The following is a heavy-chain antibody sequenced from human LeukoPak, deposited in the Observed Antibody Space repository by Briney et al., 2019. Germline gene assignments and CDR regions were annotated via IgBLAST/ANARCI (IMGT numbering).Heavy chain of an antibody. CDR3: TTVQDGGNYY. Sequence: GGSLRLSCAAPGFTVSSNYMSWVRQAPGKGLEWVGRIKSKTDGGTTDYAAPVKGRFTISRDDSKNTLYLQMNSLKTEDTAVYYCTTVQDGGNYYWGQGTLVTVSS. V-gene: IGHV3-15*01. CDR2: IKSKTDGGTT. D-gene: IGHD4-23*01. J-gene: IGHJ4*02. CDR1: GFTVSSNY.